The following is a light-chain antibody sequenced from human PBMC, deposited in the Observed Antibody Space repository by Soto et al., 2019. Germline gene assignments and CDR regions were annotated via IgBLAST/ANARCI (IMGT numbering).Light chain of an antibody. CDR3: LLYYGGAQPWV. CDR1: TGAVTSGYY. V-gene: IGLV7-43*01. Sequence: QAVVTQEPSLTVSPGGTVTLTCASTTGAVTSGYYPNWFQQKPGQAPRTLISSTSNKQSWTPARFSGSLLGGKAALTLSGVQPEDEAEYYCLLYYGGAQPWVFGGGTKLTVL. J-gene: IGLJ3*02. CDR2: STS.